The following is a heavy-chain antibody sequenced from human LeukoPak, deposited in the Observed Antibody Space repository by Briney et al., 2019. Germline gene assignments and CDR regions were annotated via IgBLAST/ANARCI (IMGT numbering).Heavy chain of an antibody. V-gene: IGHV3-23*01. CDR2: ISSSGGST. D-gene: IGHD1-26*01. Sequence: GGSLRLSCAASGFTFSSSAMSWVRQVPGKGLEWVSGISSSGGSTNYADSVRGRSTISRDNSKNTLYVQMNSLRDEDTALYYCAKDQRWELPHYLDSWGQGTLVTVSS. J-gene: IGHJ4*02. CDR1: GFTFSSSA. CDR3: AKDQRWELPHYLDS.